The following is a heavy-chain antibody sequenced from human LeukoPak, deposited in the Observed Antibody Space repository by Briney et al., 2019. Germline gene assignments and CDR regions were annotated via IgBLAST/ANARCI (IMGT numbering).Heavy chain of an antibody. CDR2: ISTYTGRA. D-gene: IGHD4-23*01. J-gene: IGHJ3*01. CDR1: GYRITVYD. V-gene: IGHV1-18*01. CDR3: ARADGTNSGTNAFDV. Sequence: ASVKLSCKTSGYRITVYDILWVRQAPAHGLDYVGWISTYTGRANYAQKFQGRVSMITDTTTSTAYLELTNLTSSDTGLYYCARADGTNSGTNAFDVWGLGTMVTVAS.